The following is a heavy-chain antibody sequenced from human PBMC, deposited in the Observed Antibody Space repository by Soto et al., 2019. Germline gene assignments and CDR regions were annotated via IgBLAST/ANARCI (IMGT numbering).Heavy chain of an antibody. V-gene: IGHV1-18*01. Sequence: QDQLVQYGAEVKKPGASVKVSCKSSGYTFSSYGISWVRQAPGQGLEWMGWISPYNGNTNYAQKVQGRVTMTADTSTSTGYMELRILRSDDTDVYYCARRRAGGYFDYWGQGNLVTVSS. J-gene: IGHJ4*02. CDR3: ARRRAGGYFDY. D-gene: IGHD3-10*01. CDR2: ISPYNGNT. CDR1: GYTFSSYG.